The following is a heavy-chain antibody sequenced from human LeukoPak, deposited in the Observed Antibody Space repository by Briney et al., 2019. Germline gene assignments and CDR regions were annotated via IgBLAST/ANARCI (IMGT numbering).Heavy chain of an antibody. CDR1: GFTFSSYE. CDR3: ARGHYYDSSGHDY. CDR2: ISSSGSTI. Sequence: PGGSLRLSCAASGFTFSSYEMMWVRQAPGKGLEWISYISSSGSTIYSADSVKGRFTISRDNPKNSLYLQMNSLRAEDTAVYYCARGHYYDSSGHDYWGQGTLVTVSS. V-gene: IGHV3-48*03. D-gene: IGHD3-22*01. J-gene: IGHJ4*02.